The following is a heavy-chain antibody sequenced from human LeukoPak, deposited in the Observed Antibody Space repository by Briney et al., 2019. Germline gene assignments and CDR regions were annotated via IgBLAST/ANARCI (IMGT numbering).Heavy chain of an antibody. V-gene: IGHV4-39*01. D-gene: IGHD5-12*01. J-gene: IGHJ5*02. CDR1: GGSMSSSSYY. CDR3: ASQASGYDPTPKYNWFDP. CDR2: IYYSGST. Sequence: SETLSLTCTVSGGSMSSSSYYWGWIRQPPGKGLEWIGSIYYSGSTYYNPSLKSRVTISVDTSKNQFSLKLSSVTAADTAVYYCASQASGYDPTPKYNWFDPWGQGTLVTVSS.